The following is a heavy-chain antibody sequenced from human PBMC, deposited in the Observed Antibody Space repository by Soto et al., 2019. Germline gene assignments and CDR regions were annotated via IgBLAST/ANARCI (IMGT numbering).Heavy chain of an antibody. CDR2: ISSSSSYI. D-gene: IGHD6-19*01. J-gene: IGHJ6*02. Sequence: GGSLRLSCAASGFTFSSYSMNWVRQAPGKGLEWVSSISSSSSYIYYADSVKGRFTISRDNAKNSLYLQMNSLRAEDTAVYYCARDSRGGLVRWKPVYGMDVWGQGTTVTVSS. CDR3: ARDSRGGLVRWKPVYGMDV. V-gene: IGHV3-21*01. CDR1: GFTFSSYS.